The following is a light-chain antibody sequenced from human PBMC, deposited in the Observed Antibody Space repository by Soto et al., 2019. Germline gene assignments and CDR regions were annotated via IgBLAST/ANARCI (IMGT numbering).Light chain of an antibody. Sequence: QSALTQPASVSGSPGQSITISCTGTSSDVGGSNYVSWYQQHPGKAPKLMIYDVSNRPSGVSNRFSGSKSDNTASLTISGLQAEDEADYYCSSYTSSSTLRGVFGTGTKVTVL. J-gene: IGLJ1*01. CDR3: SSYTSSSTLRGV. V-gene: IGLV2-14*01. CDR2: DVS. CDR1: SSDVGGSNY.